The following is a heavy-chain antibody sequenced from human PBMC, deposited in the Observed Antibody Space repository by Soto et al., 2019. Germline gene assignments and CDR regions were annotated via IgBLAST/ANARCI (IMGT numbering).Heavy chain of an antibody. CDR3: ARDRLRYNWNDFPYYYYCMDV. Sequence: QVQLVESGGGVVQPGRSLRLSFAASGFTFSSYAMHWVRQAPGKGLEWVAVISYDGSNKYYADSVKGRFTISRDNSKNTLYLQMNSLRAEDTAVYYCARDRLRYNWNDFPYYYYCMDVWGQGTTVTVSS. J-gene: IGHJ6*02. CDR1: GFTFSSYA. D-gene: IGHD1-1*01. CDR2: ISYDGSNK. V-gene: IGHV3-30-3*01.